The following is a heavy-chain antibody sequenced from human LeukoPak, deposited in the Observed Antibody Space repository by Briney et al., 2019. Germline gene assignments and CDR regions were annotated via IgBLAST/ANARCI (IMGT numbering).Heavy chain of an antibody. Sequence: GGSLRLSCAASGFTFDDYAMHWVRHAPGKGLEWVSGISWNSGSIGYADSVKGRFTISRDNAKNSLYLQMNSLRAEDTALYYCVQGNYYDSSGYTGFDYWGQGTLVTVSS. CDR3: VQGNYYDSSGYTGFDY. D-gene: IGHD3-22*01. CDR2: ISWNSGSI. CDR1: GFTFDDYA. J-gene: IGHJ4*02. V-gene: IGHV3-9*01.